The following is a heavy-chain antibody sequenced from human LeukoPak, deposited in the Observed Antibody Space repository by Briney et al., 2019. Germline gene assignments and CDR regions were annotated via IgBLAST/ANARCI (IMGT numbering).Heavy chain of an antibody. Sequence: GGSLRLSCAASGFTFSNYWLTWVRQAPGKGLEWVANIKHDGSDQYYLDSVKGRFTISRDNSKNMLYLQMNSLRAEDTAVYYCAKKGYYDGSGYDHWGQGTLVTVSS. J-gene: IGHJ4*02. CDR2: IKHDGSDQ. CDR1: GFTFSNYW. CDR3: AKKGYYDGSGYDH. V-gene: IGHV3-7*03. D-gene: IGHD3-22*01.